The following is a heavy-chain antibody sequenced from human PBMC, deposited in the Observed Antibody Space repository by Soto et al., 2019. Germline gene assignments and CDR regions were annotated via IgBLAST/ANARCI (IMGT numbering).Heavy chain of an antibody. CDR1: GYTFTSYD. Sequence: ASVKVSCKASGYTFTSYDINWVRQATGQGLEWMGWMNPNSGNTGYAQKFQGRVTMTRNTSISTAYMELSSLRSEDTAVYYCAITTVVTPGYFDYWGQGTLVTVSS. CDR3: AITTVVTPGYFDY. V-gene: IGHV1-8*01. J-gene: IGHJ4*02. CDR2: MNPNSGNT. D-gene: IGHD4-17*01.